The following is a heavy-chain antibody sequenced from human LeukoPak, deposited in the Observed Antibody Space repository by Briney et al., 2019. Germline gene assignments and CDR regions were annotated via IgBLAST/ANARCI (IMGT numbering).Heavy chain of an antibody. D-gene: IGHD3-22*01. V-gene: IGHV3-23*01. CDR1: GFTFSSYA. J-gene: IGHJ4*02. Sequence: GGSLRLSCAASGFTFSSYAMSWVRQAPGTGLEWVSAISGSGGSTYYADSVKGRFTISRDNSKNTLYLQMNSLRAEDTAVYYCAKAQIITVIVVVTPLDYWGQGTLVTVSS. CDR2: ISGSGGST. CDR3: AKAQIITVIVVVTPLDY.